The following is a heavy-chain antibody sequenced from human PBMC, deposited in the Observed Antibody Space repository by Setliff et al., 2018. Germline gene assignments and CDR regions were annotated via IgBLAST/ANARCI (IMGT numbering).Heavy chain of an antibody. V-gene: IGHV3-7*01. Sequence: PGGSLRLSCTASGLSYINDWVSWVRQAPGKGLEWLASINPHGSEKYYVDSVKGRSTISRDNSKNSVYLQLNGLRAEDTAVYYCARDGDYGDYERYYFDYWGQGTLVTVSS. CDR2: INPHGSEK. J-gene: IGHJ4*02. CDR3: ARDGDYGDYERYYFDY. D-gene: IGHD4-17*01. CDR1: GLSYINDW.